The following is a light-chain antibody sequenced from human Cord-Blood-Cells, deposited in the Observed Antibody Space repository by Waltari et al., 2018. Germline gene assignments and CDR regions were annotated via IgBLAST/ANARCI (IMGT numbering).Light chain of an antibody. V-gene: IGKV3-15*01. CDR3: QQYNNWPPLT. CDR2: GAS. J-gene: IGKJ4*01. CDR1: QSVSSN. Sequence: VSPGERATLSCRASQSVSSNLAWYQQKPGQAPRLLIYGASTRATGIPASFSGSGSGTEFTLTISSLQSEDFAVYYCQQYNNWPPLTFGGGTKVEIK.